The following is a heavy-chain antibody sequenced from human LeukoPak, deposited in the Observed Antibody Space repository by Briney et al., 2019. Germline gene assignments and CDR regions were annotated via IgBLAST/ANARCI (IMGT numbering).Heavy chain of an antibody. Sequence: QPGGSLRLSCAASGFTFSDYSMSWVRQAPGKGLEWVANTKPDGSEINYVGSVKGRFTISRDNARNTLYLQMNSLRAEDTAVYYCATILRSDESESLYRPLDYWGQGALVTVSS. D-gene: IGHD3-16*02. V-gene: IGHV3-7*01. CDR2: TKPDGSEI. CDR3: ATILRSDESESLYRPLDY. J-gene: IGHJ4*02. CDR1: GFTFSDYS.